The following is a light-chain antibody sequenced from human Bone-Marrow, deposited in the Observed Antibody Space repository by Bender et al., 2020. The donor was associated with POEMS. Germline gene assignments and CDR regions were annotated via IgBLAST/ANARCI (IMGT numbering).Light chain of an antibody. CDR1: SSNIGGNT. J-gene: IGLJ2*01. V-gene: IGLV1-44*01. CDR3: SSWDDTLSGPV. Sequence: QSVLTQPPSASGTPGQRVTISCSGSSSNIGGNTVNWYQQLPGTAPKLLIYSNHQRPSGVPDRFSGSKSGTSASLAISDVRSEDEGDYYCSSWDDTLSGPVFGGGTKLTVL. CDR2: SNH.